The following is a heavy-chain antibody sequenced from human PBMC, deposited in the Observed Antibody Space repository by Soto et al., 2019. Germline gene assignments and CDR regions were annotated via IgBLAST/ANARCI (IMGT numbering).Heavy chain of an antibody. CDR3: SRREVRDGYVSY. CDR1: GGSISSSSYY. CDR2: IYYSGST. D-gene: IGHD5-12*01. Sequence: PSETLSLTCTVSGGSISSSSYYWGWIRQPPGKGLEWIGSIYYSGSTYYNPSLKSRVTISVDTSKNQFSLKLSSVTAADTAVYYCSRREVRDGYVSYWGQGTLVTVSS. V-gene: IGHV4-39*01. J-gene: IGHJ4*02.